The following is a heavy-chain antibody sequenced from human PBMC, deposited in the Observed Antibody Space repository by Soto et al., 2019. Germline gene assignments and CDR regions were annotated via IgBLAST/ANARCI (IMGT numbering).Heavy chain of an antibody. V-gene: IGHV6-1*01. J-gene: IGHJ5*02. CDR3: VKGDNIGTKNGYAFEP. CDR1: VYSVSSNTAS. CDR2: TYFRSKWYN. D-gene: IGHD5-12*01. Sequence: SQTLSLTCAISVYSVSSNTASWNWIIQSPSRGLEWLGRTYFRSKWYNDYAVSVKSRIIINPDTSNNQFSLQLNSVTPEDTAVYFCVKGDNIGTKNGYAFEPWGQRIMVSGS.